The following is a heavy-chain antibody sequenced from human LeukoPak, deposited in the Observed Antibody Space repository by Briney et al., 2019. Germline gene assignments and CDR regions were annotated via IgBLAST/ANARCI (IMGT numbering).Heavy chain of an antibody. CDR2: IYYSGST. V-gene: IGHV4-59*01. D-gene: IGHD5-24*01. Sequence: SETLSLTCTVSGGSISSYYWSWIRQPPGKGLEWIGYIYYSGSTNYNPSLKSRVTISVDTSKNQFSLKLSSVTAAGTAVYYCASLGYRAYYFDYWGQGTLVTVSS. CDR3: ASLGYRAYYFDY. J-gene: IGHJ4*02. CDR1: GGSISSYY.